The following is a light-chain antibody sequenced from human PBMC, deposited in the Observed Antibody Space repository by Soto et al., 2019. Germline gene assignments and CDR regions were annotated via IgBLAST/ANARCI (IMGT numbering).Light chain of an antibody. Sequence: QSALTQPRSVSGSPGQSVTISCSGTSSDVGEYDYVSWYQHHPGKAPKLMIFDVSQRPSGVPDRFSGSKSGNTASLTFSGLQAEDEADYYCCSYAGSRVFGGGTQLTVL. J-gene: IGLJ3*02. CDR3: CSYAGSRV. V-gene: IGLV2-11*01. CDR2: DVS. CDR1: SSDVGEYDY.